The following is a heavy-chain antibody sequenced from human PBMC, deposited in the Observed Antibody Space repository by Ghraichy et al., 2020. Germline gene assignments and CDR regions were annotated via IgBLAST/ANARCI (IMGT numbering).Heavy chain of an antibody. V-gene: IGHV1-24*01. CDR1: GYTLTELS. Sequence: ASVKVSCKVSGYTLTELSMHWVRQAPGQGLEWMGGFDPEDGETIYAQKFQGRVTMTEDTSTDTAYMELSSLRSEDTAVYYCATASMVRPWFDPWGQGTLVTVSS. CDR3: ATASMVRPWFDP. CDR2: FDPEDGET. J-gene: IGHJ5*02. D-gene: IGHD5-18*01.